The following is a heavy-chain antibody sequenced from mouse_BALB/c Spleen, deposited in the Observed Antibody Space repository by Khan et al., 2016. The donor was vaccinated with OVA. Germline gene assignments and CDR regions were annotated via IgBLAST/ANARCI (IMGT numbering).Heavy chain of an antibody. V-gene: IGHV2-6-4*01. J-gene: IGHJ4*01. D-gene: IGHD2-14*01. CDR2: IWGGGGT. CDR3: ARTYYRYDGYYAMDY. CDR1: GFSLSRYN. Sequence: VQLQESGPGLVVPSQSLSITCTVSGFSLSRYNIHWVRQPPGKGLEWLGMIWGGGGTDYNSTLKSRLSISKDNSKSQVILKMNSLQTDDSAMYFCARTYYRYDGYYAMDYWGKGTSVTVSS.